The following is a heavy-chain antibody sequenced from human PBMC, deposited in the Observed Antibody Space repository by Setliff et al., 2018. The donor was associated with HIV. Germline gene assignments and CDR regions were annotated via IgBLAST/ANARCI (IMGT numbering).Heavy chain of an antibody. D-gene: IGHD3-10*01. V-gene: IGHV1-2*02. Sequence: ASVKVSCKASGYTFTGYYMHWVRQAPGQGLEWMGWINPNSGGTSYAQKFQGRVTMTRDTSITTAYMELSGLRSDDTAVYYCARVGSRTIWFLLDYWGQGTLVTVSS. CDR1: GYTFTGYY. J-gene: IGHJ4*02. CDR3: ARVGSRTIWFLLDY. CDR2: INPNSGGT.